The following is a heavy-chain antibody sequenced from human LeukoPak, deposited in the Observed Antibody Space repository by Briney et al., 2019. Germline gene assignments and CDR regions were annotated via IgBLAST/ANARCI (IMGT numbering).Heavy chain of an antibody. CDR2: ISYDGSNK. V-gene: IGHV3-30*04. CDR1: GFTFSSYA. CDR3: ARDLRGYYYEVDY. D-gene: IGHD3-22*01. Sequence: GGSLRLSCAASGFTFSSYAMHWVRQAPGKGLEWVAVISYDGSNKYYADSVKGRFTISRDNSKNTLYLQMNSLRAEDTAVYYCARDLRGYYYEVDYWGQGTLVTVSS. J-gene: IGHJ4*02.